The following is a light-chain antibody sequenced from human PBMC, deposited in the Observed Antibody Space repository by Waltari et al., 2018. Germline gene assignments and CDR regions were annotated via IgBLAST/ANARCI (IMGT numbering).Light chain of an antibody. CDR2: NVS. CDR1: SSDIGGFDL. V-gene: IGLV2-14*03. Sequence: QSALAQPASVSGSPGQSITISCTGSSSDIGGFDLVSWYQQHPGRAPRLIIRNVSERPSGVPHRFSGSKSGNTASLTISSLRSEDESLYFCSSFTTGSTGLFGGGTKLTVL. CDR3: SSFTTGSTGL. J-gene: IGLJ2*01.